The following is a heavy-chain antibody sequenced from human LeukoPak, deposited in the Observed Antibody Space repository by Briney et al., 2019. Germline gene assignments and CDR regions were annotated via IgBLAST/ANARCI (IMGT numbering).Heavy chain of an antibody. J-gene: IGHJ4*02. CDR2: INPSGGST. CDR1: GYTFTGYY. Sequence: SVKVSCKASGYTFTGYYMHWVRQAPGQGLEWMGIINPSGGSTSYAQKFQGRVTMTRDTSTSTVYMELSSLRSEDTAVYYCARDITVTTAVIGYWGQGTLVTVSS. CDR3: ARDITVTTAVIGY. V-gene: IGHV1-46*01. D-gene: IGHD4-17*01.